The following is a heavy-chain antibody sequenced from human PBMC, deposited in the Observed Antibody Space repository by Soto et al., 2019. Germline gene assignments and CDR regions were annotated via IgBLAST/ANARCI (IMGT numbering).Heavy chain of an antibody. D-gene: IGHD3-10*01. CDR3: AKTPTVYGSGSYSDY. V-gene: IGHV3-30*18. CDR1: GFTFSSYG. Sequence: LRLSCAASGFTFSSYGMHWVRQAPGKGLEWVAVISYDGSNKYYADSVKGRFTISRDNSKNTLYLQMNSLRAEDTAVYYCAKTPTVYGSGSYSDYWGQGTLVTV. J-gene: IGHJ4*02. CDR2: ISYDGSNK.